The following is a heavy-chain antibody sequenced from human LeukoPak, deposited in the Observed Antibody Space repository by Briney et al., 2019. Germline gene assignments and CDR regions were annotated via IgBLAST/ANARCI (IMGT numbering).Heavy chain of an antibody. D-gene: IGHD1-26*01. CDR1: GGSINNGGYY. Sequence: QPSQTLSLTCTVSGGSINNGGYYWSWIRQHPGKGLEWIGYIYYSGSSYYNPSLRSRVTISVDTSKNHFSLKLSSVTAADTAVYYCATHRAGSSKDVWGQGTTVTVSS. J-gene: IGHJ6*02. CDR2: IYYSGSS. V-gene: IGHV4-31*03. CDR3: ATHRAGSSKDV.